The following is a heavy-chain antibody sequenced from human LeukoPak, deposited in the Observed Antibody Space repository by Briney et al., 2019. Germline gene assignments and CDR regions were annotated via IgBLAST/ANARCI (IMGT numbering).Heavy chain of an antibody. J-gene: IGHJ4*02. V-gene: IGHV6-1*01. CDR2: TYYRSKWYY. CDR3: ARDRAMAGRAINFFDY. CDR1: GDSFSSNSAA. D-gene: IGHD6-19*01. Sequence: SQTLSLTCAISGDSFSSNSAAWNWLRQSPSRGLEWLGRTYYRSKWYYNYAVSVKSRVTINPDTSKNQFSLQVNSVTPEDTAMYYCARDRAMAGRAINFFDYWGQGILVTVSS.